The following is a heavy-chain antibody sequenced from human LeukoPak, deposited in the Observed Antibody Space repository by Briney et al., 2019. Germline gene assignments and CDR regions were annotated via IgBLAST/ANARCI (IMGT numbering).Heavy chain of an antibody. V-gene: IGHV3-30*03. J-gene: IGHJ4*02. D-gene: IGHD2-15*01. CDR3: ARDGMAANKYSPLDN. Sequence: GGSLRLSCAASGFTFSSYGMHWVRQAPGKGLEWVAVISYDGSNKYYADSVKGRFTISRDNSKNTLYLQMNSLRAEDTAVYYCARDGMAANKYSPLDNWGQGTLVTVSS. CDR1: GFTFSSYG. CDR2: ISYDGSNK.